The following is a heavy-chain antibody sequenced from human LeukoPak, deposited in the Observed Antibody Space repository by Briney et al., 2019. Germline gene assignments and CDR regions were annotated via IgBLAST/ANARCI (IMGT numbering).Heavy chain of an antibody. CDR3: ARDRWELLGDDDAFDI. J-gene: IGHJ3*02. CDR2: ISAYNGNT. D-gene: IGHD1-26*01. Sequence: ASVKVSCKASGYTFTSYGISWVRQAPGQGLEWMGWISAYNGNTNYAQKLQGRVTMTTDTSTSTAYIELRSLRSDDTAVYYCARDRWELLGDDDAFDIWGQGTMVTVSS. V-gene: IGHV1-18*01. CDR1: GYTFTSYG.